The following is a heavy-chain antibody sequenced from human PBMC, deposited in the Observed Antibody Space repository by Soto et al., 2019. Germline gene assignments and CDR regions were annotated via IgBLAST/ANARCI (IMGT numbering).Heavy chain of an antibody. V-gene: IGHV1-2*02. Sequence: QVQLVQSGAEVKKPGASVKVSCKAPGYNFTGYYMHWVRQAPGQGLEWMGWINPNSGGTNYAQKFQGRVTMTRDTSISTGSMELSRLRSDYTAVYYGARENVVVVAATREYYFYYCGKGTMVTVSS. CDR3: ARENVVVVAATREYYFYY. D-gene: IGHD2-15*01. CDR2: INPNSGGT. CDR1: GYNFTGYY. J-gene: IGHJ4*02.